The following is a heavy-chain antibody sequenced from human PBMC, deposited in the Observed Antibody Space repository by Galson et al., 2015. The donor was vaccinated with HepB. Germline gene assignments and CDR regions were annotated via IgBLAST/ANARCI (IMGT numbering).Heavy chain of an antibody. D-gene: IGHD2-15*01. CDR3: AKDLYVVVVVAATPDY. Sequence: SLRLSCAASGFTFSSYGMHWVRQAPGKGLEWVAVISYDGSNKYYADSVKGRFTISRDNSKNTLYLQMNSLRAEDTAVYYCAKDLYVVVVVAATPDYWGQGTLVTVSS. CDR1: GFTFSSYG. CDR2: ISYDGSNK. V-gene: IGHV3-30*18. J-gene: IGHJ4*02.